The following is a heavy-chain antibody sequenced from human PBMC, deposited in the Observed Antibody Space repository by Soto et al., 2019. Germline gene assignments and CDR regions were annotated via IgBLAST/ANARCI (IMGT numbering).Heavy chain of an antibody. D-gene: IGHD3-10*01. CDR2: IRSQPYGGTT. Sequence: PGGSLRLSCTGSGFPFANFLMSWFRQAPGKGLEWVGFIRSQPYGGTTQYDASVRDRFTISRDDSKGIAYLQINSMKSEDSGVYYCIGSFPFWGQGTLVTVSS. CDR1: GFPFANFL. J-gene: IGHJ1*01. V-gene: IGHV3-49*03. CDR3: IGSFPF.